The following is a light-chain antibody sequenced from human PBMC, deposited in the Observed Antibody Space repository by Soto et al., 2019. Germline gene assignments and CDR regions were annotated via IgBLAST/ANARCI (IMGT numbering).Light chain of an antibody. CDR2: GAS. V-gene: IGKV3-20*01. CDR3: QQYSSSPIT. CDR1: QSIGSSY. Sequence: EVVLTQSPGTLSLSPGERATLSCRASQSIGSSYLAWYQQKPGQAPRLLIYGASSRATGIPDRFSGGGSGTDFSLTISRLDPEDVAVYYCQQYSSSPITFGQGTRLEIK. J-gene: IGKJ5*01.